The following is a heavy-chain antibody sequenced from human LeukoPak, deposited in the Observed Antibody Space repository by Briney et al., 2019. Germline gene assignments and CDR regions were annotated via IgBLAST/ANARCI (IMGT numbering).Heavy chain of an antibody. CDR1: GYTFTSYY. J-gene: IGHJ6*02. CDR3: ARRNDYSNYPPSDKNYYYGMDV. V-gene: IGHV1-69*13. Sequence: GASVKVSCKASGYTFTSYYMHWVRQAPGQGLEWMGGIIPIFGTANYAQKFQGRVTITADESTSTAYMELSSLRSEDTAVYYCARRNDYSNYPPSDKNYYYGMDVWGQGTTVTVSS. CDR2: IIPIFGTA. D-gene: IGHD4-11*01.